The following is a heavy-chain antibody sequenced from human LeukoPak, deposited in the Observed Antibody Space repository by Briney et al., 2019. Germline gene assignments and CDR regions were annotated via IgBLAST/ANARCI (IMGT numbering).Heavy chain of an antibody. D-gene: IGHD2-2*01. CDR1: GFTFSSYA. CDR3: AREVVVVPAAMGRPYFDY. Sequence: GRSLRLSCAASGFTFSSYAMHWARQAPGKGLEWVAVISYDGSNKYYADSVKGRFTISRDNSKNTLYLQMNSLRAEDTAVYYCAREVVVVPAAMGRPYFDYWGQGTLVTVSS. J-gene: IGHJ4*02. V-gene: IGHV3-30*04. CDR2: ISYDGSNK.